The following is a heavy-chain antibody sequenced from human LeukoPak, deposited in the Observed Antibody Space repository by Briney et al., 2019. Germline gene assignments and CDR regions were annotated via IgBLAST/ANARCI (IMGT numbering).Heavy chain of an antibody. CDR2: IYSGGTT. Sequence: GGSLRLSCAASGXTVSSNYMSWVRQAPGKGLEWVSVIYSGGTTYYADSVKGRFTISRDNSKNTLWLQINSLRADDTAVYYCARGPPSQGYCSGGSCYPLHYGMDVWGQGTTVTVSS. CDR3: ARGPPSQGYCSGGSCYPLHYGMDV. J-gene: IGHJ6*02. CDR1: GXTVSSNY. V-gene: IGHV3-53*01. D-gene: IGHD2-15*01.